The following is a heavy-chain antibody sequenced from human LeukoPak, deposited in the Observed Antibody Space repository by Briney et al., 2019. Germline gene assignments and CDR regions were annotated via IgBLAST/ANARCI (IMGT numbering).Heavy chain of an antibody. CDR3: ARTNTVYGDFDY. CDR1: GLTVTDNY. Sequence: PGGSLRLSCAASGLTVTDNYFSWVRQAPGKGLEWFSVIFPDGRTYHADSVKGRFTISRDRPKNTLLLQMNSLRADDTALYHCARTNTVYGDFDYWGQGILVTVSS. D-gene: IGHD2/OR15-2a*01. V-gene: IGHV3-53*01. CDR2: IFPDGRT. J-gene: IGHJ4*02.